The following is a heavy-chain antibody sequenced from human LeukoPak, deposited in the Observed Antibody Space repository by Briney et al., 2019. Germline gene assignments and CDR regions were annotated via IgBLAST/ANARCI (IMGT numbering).Heavy chain of an antibody. V-gene: IGHV1-46*01. D-gene: IGHD3-10*01. CDR2: INPSGGST. CDR3: ARPFRGVIAAY. CDR1: GYTFTSYC. Sequence: GASVKVSCKASGYTFTSYCMHWVRQAPGQGLEWMGIINPSGGSTSYAQKFQGRVTMTRDTSTSTVYMELSSLRSEDTAVYYCARPFRGVIAAYWGQGTLVTVSS. J-gene: IGHJ4*02.